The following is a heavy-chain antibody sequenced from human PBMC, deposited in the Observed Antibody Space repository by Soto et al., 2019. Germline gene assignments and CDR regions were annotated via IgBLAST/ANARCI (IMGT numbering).Heavy chain of an antibody. J-gene: IGHJ4*02. CDR3: AKDRRPRQSGYDRTSIDY. CDR1: GLTFSSYA. D-gene: IGHD5-12*01. CDR2: ISSSGSNR. V-gene: IGHV3-23*01. Sequence: HPGGSLRLSCAASGLTFSSYAMSWVRQSPGKGLEWVSAISSSGSNRYYADSVEGRFTISRDNSRNTLYLQMSGLRAEDTAVYYCAKDRRPRQSGYDRTSIDYWGQGTLVTVSS.